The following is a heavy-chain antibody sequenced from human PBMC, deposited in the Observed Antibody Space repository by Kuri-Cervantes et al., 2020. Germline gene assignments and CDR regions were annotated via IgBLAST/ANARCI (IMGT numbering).Heavy chain of an antibody. CDR3: ARQEAVAGNLDY. CDR2: IYHSGST. V-gene: IGHV4-38-2*01. Sequence: SETLSLTCAVSGYSISSGYYWGWIRQPPGKGLEWIGSIYHSGSTYYNPSLKSRVTISVDTSKNQFSLKLSSVTAADTAVYYCARQEAVAGNLDYWGQGTLVTVSS. J-gene: IGHJ4*02. D-gene: IGHD6-19*01. CDR1: GYSISSGYY.